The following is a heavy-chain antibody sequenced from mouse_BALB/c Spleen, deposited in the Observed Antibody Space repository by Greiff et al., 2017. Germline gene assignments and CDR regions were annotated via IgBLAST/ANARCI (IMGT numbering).Heavy chain of an antibody. CDR3: ARNYDYDAMDY. J-gene: IGHJ4*01. Sequence: QVQLKESGAELVRPGVSVKISCKGSGYTFTDYAMHWVKQSHAKSLEWIGVISTYYGDASYNQKFKGKATMTVDKSSSTAYMELARLTSEDSAIYYCARNYDYDAMDYWGQGTSVTVSS. V-gene: IGHV1S137*01. CDR2: ISTYYGDA. CDR1: GYTFTDYA. D-gene: IGHD1-1*02.